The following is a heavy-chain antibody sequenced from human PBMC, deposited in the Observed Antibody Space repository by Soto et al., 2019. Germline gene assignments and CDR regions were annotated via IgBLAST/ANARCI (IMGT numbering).Heavy chain of an antibody. CDR1: GDSVSSNSAA. V-gene: IGHV6-1*01. CDR3: ASLKRAAGSFRYYYYGMDV. Sequence: PSQTLSLTCAISGDSVSSNSAAWNWIRQSPSRGIKWFGMTYFRSRWYNDYAVSVKSRITSNPDTSKNQFSLHLNSVPPEDTAVYYCASLKRAAGSFRYYYYGMDVWGQGTAVTVS. D-gene: IGHD6-13*01. J-gene: IGHJ6*02. CDR2: TYFRSRWYN.